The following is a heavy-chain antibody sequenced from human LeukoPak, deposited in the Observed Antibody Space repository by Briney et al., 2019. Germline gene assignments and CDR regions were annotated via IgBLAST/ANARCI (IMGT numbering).Heavy chain of an antibody. CDR2: INPNSGGT. Sequence: ASVKVSCKASGYTFTGYYMRWVRQAPGQGLEWMGWINPNSGGTNYAQKFQGRVAMTRDTSISTAYMELSRLRSDDTAVYYCARDRYDSSGTLDYWGQGTLVTVSS. J-gene: IGHJ4*02. D-gene: IGHD3-22*01. CDR1: GYTFTGYY. CDR3: ARDRYDSSGTLDY. V-gene: IGHV1-2*02.